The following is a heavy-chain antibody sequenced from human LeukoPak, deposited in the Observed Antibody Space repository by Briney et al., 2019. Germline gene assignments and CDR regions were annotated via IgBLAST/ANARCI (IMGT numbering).Heavy chain of an antibody. CDR2: MNPNSGNT. J-gene: IGHJ6*03. CDR1: GYTFTSYD. CDR3: ARGPTNYYYYYMDV. V-gene: IGHV1-8*01. Sequence: GASVKVSCKASGYTFTSYDINWVRQAIGQGLEWMGWMNPNSGNTGYARKFQGRVTMTRNTSISTAYMELSSLRSEDTAVYYCARGPTNYYYYYMDVWGKGTTVTVSS.